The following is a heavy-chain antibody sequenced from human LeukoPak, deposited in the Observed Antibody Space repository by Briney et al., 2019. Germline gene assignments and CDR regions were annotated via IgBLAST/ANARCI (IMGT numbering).Heavy chain of an antibody. CDR3: AKDGQGLTYYFDY. D-gene: IGHD3-16*01. CDR1: GFTFSSYG. V-gene: IGHV3-30*18. Sequence: GRSLRLSCVASGFTFSSYGMHWVRQAPAEGLEWVAVISDDGSKKYYVDSVKGRFTISRDNSKNTLDLQMNSLRAEDTAVYYCAKDGQGLTYYFDYWGQGTLVTVSS. CDR2: ISDDGSKK. J-gene: IGHJ4*02.